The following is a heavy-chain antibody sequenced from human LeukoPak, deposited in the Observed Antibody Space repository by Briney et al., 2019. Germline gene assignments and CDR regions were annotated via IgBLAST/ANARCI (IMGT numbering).Heavy chain of an antibody. J-gene: IGHJ4*02. CDR2: ITSNSATI. CDR3: TRSVGGHFDY. Sequence: GGSLRLSCAASGFTFSVYSMNWVRQPPGMGLEWVSYITSNSATIQYADSVKGRFTISRDNAKNSLSLQMNSLRDEDTAVYYCTRSVGGHFDYWGQGMLVTVSS. CDR1: GFTFSVYS. V-gene: IGHV3-48*02. D-gene: IGHD3-16*01.